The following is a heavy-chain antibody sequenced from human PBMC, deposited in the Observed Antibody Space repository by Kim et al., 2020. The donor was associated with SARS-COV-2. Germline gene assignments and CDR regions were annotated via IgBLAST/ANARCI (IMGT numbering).Heavy chain of an antibody. Sequence: YADSVKGRLTISRDNAKNSVYLQMNSLRAEETALYYCAKDTSAVSYYGMDVWGQATAVTVS. J-gene: IGHJ6*02. D-gene: IGHD6-19*01. V-gene: IGHV3-9*01. CDR3: AKDTSAVSYYGMDV.